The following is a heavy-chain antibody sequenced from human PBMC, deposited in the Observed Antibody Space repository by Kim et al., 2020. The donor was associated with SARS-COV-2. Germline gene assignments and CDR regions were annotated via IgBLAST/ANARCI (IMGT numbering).Heavy chain of an antibody. J-gene: IGHJ3*02. CDR1: GFTFSSYW. CDR3: AANTYYYDSSGIYVPDAFDI. Sequence: GGSLRLSCAASGFTFSSYWMSWVRQAPGKGLEWVANIKQDGSEKYYVDSVKGRFTISRDNAKNSLYLQMNSLRAEDTAVYYCAANTYYYDSSGIYVPDAFDIWGQGTMVTVSS. D-gene: IGHD3-22*01. CDR2: IKQDGSEK. V-gene: IGHV3-7*01.